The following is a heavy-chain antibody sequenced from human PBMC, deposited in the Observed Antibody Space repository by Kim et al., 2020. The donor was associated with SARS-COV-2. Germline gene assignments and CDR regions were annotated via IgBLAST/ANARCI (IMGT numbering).Heavy chain of an antibody. Sequence: SETLSLTCTVSGGSISGGDYYWSWIRQPPGKGLEWIGYIYYSGSASYNPSLKSRVTISVDTSNNQFSLKLSSVTAADTAVYYCARRGSYGDPQFDPWGQGTLVTVSS. D-gene: IGHD4-17*01. J-gene: IGHJ5*02. V-gene: IGHV4-30-4*01. CDR2: IYYSGSA. CDR3: ARRGSYGDPQFDP. CDR1: GGSISGGDYY.